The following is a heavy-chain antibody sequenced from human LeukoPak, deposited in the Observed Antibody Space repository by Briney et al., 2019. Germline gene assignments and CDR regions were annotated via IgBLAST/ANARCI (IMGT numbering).Heavy chain of an antibody. CDR1: GYTFTSYH. Sequence: VDSVKVSCKASGYTFTSYHMHWVRQAPGQGLEIMGIINPSGGSTTYAQKFQGRVTMTRDTSTSTVYMELSSLRSEDTAVYYCAKLAAAGTAHYYFDYWGQGTLVTVSS. J-gene: IGHJ4*02. CDR2: INPSGGST. CDR3: AKLAAAGTAHYYFDY. V-gene: IGHV1-46*01. D-gene: IGHD6-13*01.